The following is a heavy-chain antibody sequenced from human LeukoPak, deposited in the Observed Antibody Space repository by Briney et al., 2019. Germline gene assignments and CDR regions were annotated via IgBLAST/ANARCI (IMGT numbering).Heavy chain of an antibody. CDR3: ARVRYYHDSSGSGPGYYYGMDV. D-gene: IGHD3-22*01. Sequence: PSETLSLTCTVSGGSISSGGYYWSWIRQHPGKGLEWIGYIYYSGSTYYNPSLKSRVTISVDTSKNQFSLKLSSVTAADTAVYYCARVRYYHDSSGSGPGYYYGMDVWGQGTTVTVSS. V-gene: IGHV4-31*03. J-gene: IGHJ6*02. CDR1: GGSISSGGYY. CDR2: IYYSGST.